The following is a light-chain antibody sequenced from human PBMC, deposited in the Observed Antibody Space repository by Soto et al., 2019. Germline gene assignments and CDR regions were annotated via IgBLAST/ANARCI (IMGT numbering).Light chain of an antibody. CDR2: GAS. CDR3: QQYGGSPPFT. V-gene: IGKV3-20*01. CDR1: RSVSSTY. J-gene: IGKJ5*01. Sequence: DIVLIQHPDTLSLSPGDVATLSCMASRSVSSTYLARYQQRPGQAPRLLIYGASTRARGIADRFSGTGSGTDFRLTISRLVAEDCAVYFCQQYGGSPPFTFCQGKRLEIK.